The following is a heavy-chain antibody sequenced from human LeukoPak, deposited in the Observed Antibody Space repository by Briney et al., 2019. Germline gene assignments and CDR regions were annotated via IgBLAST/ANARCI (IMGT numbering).Heavy chain of an antibody. CDR2: IRYDANTE. CDR3: ARDPEDYYDSSAYYDGFDM. D-gene: IGHD3-22*01. J-gene: IGHJ3*02. Sequence: PGGSLRLSCAASGFSFKYYGMHWVRQAPGKGLEWLAFIRYDANTEYYADSVKGRFTISRDNAKNSLYLQMNSLRAEDTAVYYCARDPEDYYDSSAYYDGFDMWGQGTMVTASS. V-gene: IGHV3-30*02. CDR1: GFSFKYYG.